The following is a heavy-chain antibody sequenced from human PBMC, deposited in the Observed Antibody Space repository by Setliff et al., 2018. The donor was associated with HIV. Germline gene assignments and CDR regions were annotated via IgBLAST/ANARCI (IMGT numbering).Heavy chain of an antibody. CDR3: ARLPQDVRSSIDF. CDR2: INVDGSSI. D-gene: IGHD6-6*01. J-gene: IGHJ4*02. V-gene: IGHV3-74*01. CDR1: GFTFDEYA. Sequence: GGSLRLSCVASGFTFDEYALHWVRQVPGQGLVWVSRINVDGSSISYADSVKGRFTISRDNAKNTLFLQMNSLRAEDTAVYYCARLPQDVRSSIDFWGQGTLVTVSS.